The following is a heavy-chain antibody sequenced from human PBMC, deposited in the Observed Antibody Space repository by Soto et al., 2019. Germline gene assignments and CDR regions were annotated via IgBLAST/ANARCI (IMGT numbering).Heavy chain of an antibody. CDR1: GYIFTNYY. J-gene: IGHJ4*02. CDR2: INPLPTSGST. Sequence: QVQLVQSGAEVKKPGASVKVSCKASGYIFTNYYIHWVRQAPGQGLEWMAIINPLPTSGSTNYAQEFQGRVTVTRDTSTSTVYMELNSLRSDDTATYYCARDLAAAAYWGQGTLVTVSS. D-gene: IGHD6-13*01. V-gene: IGHV1-46*01. CDR3: ARDLAAAAY.